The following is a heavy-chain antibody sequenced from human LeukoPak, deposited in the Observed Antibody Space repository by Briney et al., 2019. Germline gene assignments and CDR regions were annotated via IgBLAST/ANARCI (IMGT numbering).Heavy chain of an antibody. CDR2: MNPNSGNT. D-gene: IGHD6-13*01. CDR3: ARTTYSSSWYYYYYYMDV. V-gene: IGHV1-8*03. CDR1: GYTFTSYD. Sequence: ASVKVSCKASGYTFTSYDINWVRQATGQGLEWMGWMNPNSGNTGYAQKFQGRVTITRNTSISTAYMELSSLRSEDTAVYHCARTTYSSSWYYYYYYMDVWGKGTTVTVSS. J-gene: IGHJ6*03.